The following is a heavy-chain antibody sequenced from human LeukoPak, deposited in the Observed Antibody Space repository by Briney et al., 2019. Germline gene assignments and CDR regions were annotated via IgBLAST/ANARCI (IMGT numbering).Heavy chain of an antibody. V-gene: IGHV4-34*01. Sequence: PSETLSLTCAVYGGSFSGYYWSWIRQPPGKGREWIGEINHSGSTNYNPSLKSRVTISVDTSKNQFSLKLGSVTAADTAVYYCARGRVYYGSGTTATYFDYWGQGTLVTVSS. D-gene: IGHD3-10*01. CDR1: GGSFSGYY. J-gene: IGHJ4*02. CDR2: INHSGST. CDR3: ARGRVYYGSGTTATYFDY.